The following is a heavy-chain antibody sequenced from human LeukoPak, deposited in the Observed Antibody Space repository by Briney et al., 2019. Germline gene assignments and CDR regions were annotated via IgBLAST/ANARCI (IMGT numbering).Heavy chain of an antibody. J-gene: IGHJ5*02. Sequence: GESLKISCKGSGYSFTSYWIGWVRQMPGKGLEWMGIIYPGDSDTRYSPSFQGQVTISADKSISTAYLQWSSLKASDTAMYYCARGEYYYDSSGYYYFNWFDPWGQGTLVTVSS. CDR3: ARGEYYYDSSGYYYFNWFDP. CDR1: GYSFTSYW. CDR2: IYPGDSDT. V-gene: IGHV5-51*01. D-gene: IGHD3-22*01.